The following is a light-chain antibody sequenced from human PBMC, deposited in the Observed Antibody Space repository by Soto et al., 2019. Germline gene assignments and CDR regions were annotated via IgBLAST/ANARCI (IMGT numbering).Light chain of an antibody. CDR3: QQYNNWRPLA. J-gene: IGKJ4*01. CDR2: GAS. Sequence: EIVMTQSPATLSVSPGERATLSCRASQSVSGNLAWYQQKPGQAPSRLIYGASTRATGIPARFSGSGSGTEFSLAISSLPSEEFAAYYCQQYNNWRPLAFGGGTKVEIK. V-gene: IGKV3-15*01. CDR1: QSVSGN.